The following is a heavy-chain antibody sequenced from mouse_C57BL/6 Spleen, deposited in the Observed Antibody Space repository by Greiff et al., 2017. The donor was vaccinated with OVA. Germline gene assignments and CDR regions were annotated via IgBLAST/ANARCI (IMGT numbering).Heavy chain of an antibody. CDR2: IDPSDSYT. Sequence: VQLQQPGAELVKPGASVKLSCKASGYTFTSYWMQWVKQRPGQGLEWIGEIDPSDSYTNYNQTFKGKATLTVDTSSSPPYMQLSSLTSEDSAVYYCARWYGTYASDYWGQGTTLTVSS. V-gene: IGHV1-50*01. J-gene: IGHJ2*01. D-gene: IGHD2-10*02. CDR1: GYTFTSYW. CDR3: ARWYGTYASDY.